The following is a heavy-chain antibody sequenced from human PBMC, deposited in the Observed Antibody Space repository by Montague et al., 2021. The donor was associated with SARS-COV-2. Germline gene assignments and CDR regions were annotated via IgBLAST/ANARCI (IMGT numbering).Heavy chain of an antibody. CDR2: IYYRSKWYN. V-gene: IGHV6-1*01. Sequence: CAIPGDSVSSNSVAWNWIRQSPSRGLEWLGRIYYRSKWYNDYAVSVKSRITINPDTSKNQFSLQLNSVTPEDTAVYYCARDDPYCTNGVCYTGNWFDPWGQGTLVTVSS. J-gene: IGHJ5*02. CDR1: GDSVSSNSVA. CDR3: ARDDPYCTNGVCYTGNWFDP. D-gene: IGHD2-8*01.